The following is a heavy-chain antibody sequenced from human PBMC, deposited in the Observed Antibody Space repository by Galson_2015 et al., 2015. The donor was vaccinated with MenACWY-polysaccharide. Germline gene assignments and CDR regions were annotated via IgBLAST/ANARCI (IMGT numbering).Heavy chain of an antibody. J-gene: IGHJ6*03. CDR1: GFTFSSYD. CDR3: ARGQQQLVRGRDYYYYMDV. V-gene: IGHV3-13*01. CDR2: IGTAGDT. D-gene: IGHD6-13*01. Sequence: SLRLSCAASGFTFSSYDMHWVRQATGKGLEWVSAIGTAGDTYYPGSVKGRFTISRENAKNSLYLQMNSLRAGDTAVYYCARGQQQLVRGRDYYYYMDVWGKGTTVTVSS.